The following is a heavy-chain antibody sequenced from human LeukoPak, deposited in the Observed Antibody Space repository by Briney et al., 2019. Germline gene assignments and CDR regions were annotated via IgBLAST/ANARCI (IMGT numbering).Heavy chain of an antibody. J-gene: IGHJ3*02. CDR2: IYYSGST. Sequence: PSETLSLTCAVYGGSFSGYYWSWIRQPPGKGLEWIGYIYYSGSTNYNPSLKSRVTISVDTSKNQFSLKLSSVTAADTAVYYCARDCSGGSCYANDAFDIWGQGTMVTVSS. D-gene: IGHD2-15*01. CDR1: GGSFSGYY. V-gene: IGHV4-59*01. CDR3: ARDCSGGSCYANDAFDI.